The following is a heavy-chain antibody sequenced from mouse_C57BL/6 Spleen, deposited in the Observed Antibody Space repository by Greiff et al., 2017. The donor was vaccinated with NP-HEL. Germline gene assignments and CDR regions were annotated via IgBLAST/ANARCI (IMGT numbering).Heavy chain of an antibody. CDR2: IWGVGST. V-gene: IGHV2-6*01. CDR3: ASKERDAMDY. Sequence: QVQLQQSGPGLVAPSQSLSITCTVSGFSLTSYGVDWVRQSPGKGLEWLGVIWGVGSTNYNSALKSRLSISKDNSKSQVFLKMNSLQTDDTAMYYCASKERDAMDYWGQGTSVTVSS. CDR1: GFSLTSYG. J-gene: IGHJ4*01.